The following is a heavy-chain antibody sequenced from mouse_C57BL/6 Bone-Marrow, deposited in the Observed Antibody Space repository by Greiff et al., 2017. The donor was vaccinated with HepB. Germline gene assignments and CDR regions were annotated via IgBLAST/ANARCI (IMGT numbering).Heavy chain of an antibody. J-gene: IGHJ2*01. CDR3: ARYDYGSSLDY. D-gene: IGHD1-1*01. Sequence: VQLPQPGAELVMPGASVKLSCQASGYTFTRYWMPWVKQRPGQGLEWIGEIDPSDSYTNYNPKFKGKSTLTVDKSSSTAYMQRSSLPSEDSAVYYCARYDYGSSLDYWGQGTTLTVSS. V-gene: IGHV1-69*01. CDR2: IDPSDSYT. CDR1: GYTFTRYW.